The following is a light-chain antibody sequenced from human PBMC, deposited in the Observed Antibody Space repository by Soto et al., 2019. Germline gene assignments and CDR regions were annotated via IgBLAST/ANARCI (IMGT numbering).Light chain of an antibody. V-gene: IGKV3-20*01. Sequence: EILMTQSPGTLSLSPWERATLSCLASQSVSSSYLARYQQKPGQAPRLLIYDASSRATGIPDRFSGGGSGTDFTLTISRLEPEDFAVDYCQQFSSYPLTFGRGTKVDIK. CDR2: DAS. J-gene: IGKJ4*02. CDR3: QQFSSYPLT. CDR1: QSVSSSY.